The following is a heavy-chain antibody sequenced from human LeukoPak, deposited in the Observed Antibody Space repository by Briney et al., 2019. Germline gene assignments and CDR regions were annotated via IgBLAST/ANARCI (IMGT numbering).Heavy chain of an antibody. D-gene: IGHD4-17*01. CDR2: INHRGST. J-gene: IGHJ4*02. Sequence: SETLSLTCAVYGGSFSGYYWSWIRQPPGKGLEWIGEINHRGSTNYNPSLKSRVTISVDTSKNQFSLKLSSVTAADTAVYYCARSYGDYPRYYFDYWGQGTLVTVSS. CDR1: GGSFSGYY. V-gene: IGHV4-34*01. CDR3: ARSYGDYPRYYFDY.